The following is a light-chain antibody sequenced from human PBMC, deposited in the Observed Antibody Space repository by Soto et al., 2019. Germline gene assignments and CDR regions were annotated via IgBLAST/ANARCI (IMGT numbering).Light chain of an antibody. J-gene: IGKJ4*01. V-gene: IGKV3-20*01. CDR1: QSVSSN. CDR2: GAS. CDR3: QQYGSSPLT. Sequence: EIVMTQSPVTLSVSPGERVTLSCRASQSVSSNLAWYQQKPGQAPSLLIYGASSRATGIPDRFSGSGSGTDFTLTISRLEPEDFAVYYCQQYGSSPLTFGGGTKVDI.